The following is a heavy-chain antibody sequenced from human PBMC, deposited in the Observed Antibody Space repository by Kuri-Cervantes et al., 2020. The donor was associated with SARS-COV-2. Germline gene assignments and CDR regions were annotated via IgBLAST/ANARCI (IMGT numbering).Heavy chain of an antibody. D-gene: IGHD2-15*01. CDR3: ASQYCSGGSCYSGYYYGMDV. Sequence: GESLKISCAASGFTFSSYAMHWVRQAPGKGLEWVAVISYDGSNKYYADSVKGRFTISRDNSKNTLYLQMNSLRDEDTAVYYCASQYCSGGSCYSGYYYGMDVWGQGTTVTVSS. J-gene: IGHJ6*02. CDR2: ISYDGSNK. CDR1: GFTFSSYA. V-gene: IGHV3-30-3*01.